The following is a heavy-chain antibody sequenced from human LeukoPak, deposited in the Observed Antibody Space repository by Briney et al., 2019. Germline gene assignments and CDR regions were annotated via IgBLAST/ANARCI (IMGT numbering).Heavy chain of an antibody. CDR2: IYSGGST. J-gene: IGHJ3*02. V-gene: IGHV3-53*01. CDR3: ARARWYYYDSSGYAFDI. D-gene: IGHD3-22*01. Sequence: GGSLRLSCAAYDFAFSSLSIHWVRQAPGKGLEWVSVIYSGGSTYYADSVKGRFTISRDNSKNTLYLQMNSLRAEDTAVYYCARARWYYYDSSGYAFDIWGQGTMVTVSS. CDR1: DFAFSSLS.